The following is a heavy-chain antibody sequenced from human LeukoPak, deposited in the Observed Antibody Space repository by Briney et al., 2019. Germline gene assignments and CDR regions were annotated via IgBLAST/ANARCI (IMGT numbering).Heavy chain of an antibody. D-gene: IGHD5-18*01. V-gene: IGHV3-7*01. CDR2: IKEEGSEK. CDR3: ARVRVDTAIFDY. Sequence: GGSLRLSCAASGFTFSIYVMSWVRQAPGKGLEWVANIKEEGSEKYYVDSVKGRFTISRDNAKNSLYLQMNSLRVEDTAVYYCARVRVDTAIFDYWGQGTLVTVSS. CDR1: GFTFSIYV. J-gene: IGHJ4*02.